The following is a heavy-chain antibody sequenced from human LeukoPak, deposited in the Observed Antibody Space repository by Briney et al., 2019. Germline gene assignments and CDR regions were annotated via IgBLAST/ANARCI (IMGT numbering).Heavy chain of an antibody. CDR1: GFTVGSNY. CDR2: VYSGGNT. CDR3: ASPSAEITAINGWYFDV. J-gene: IGHJ2*01. Sequence: GGALRLSCAASGFTVGSNYMNWVRQAPGKGLEWVSVVYSGGNTYYADSVKGRFTISRDYSKNTLYLQMNNLRAEDTAVYYCASPSAEITAINGWYFDVWGRGTLVTVSS. V-gene: IGHV3-66*01. D-gene: IGHD5-24*01.